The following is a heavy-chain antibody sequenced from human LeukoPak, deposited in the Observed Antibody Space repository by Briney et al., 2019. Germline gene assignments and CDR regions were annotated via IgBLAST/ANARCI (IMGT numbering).Heavy chain of an antibody. V-gene: IGHV1-2*02. Sequence: ASVKVSCKASGYTFTDYYMHWVRQAPGEGLEWMGWIHPKSGATNFAQKFQGRVTMTRDTSISTAYMELSRLTSDDTAVYYCARNYYGSSGYPDSWGQGTLVTVSS. D-gene: IGHD3-22*01. CDR1: GYTFTDYY. CDR3: ARNYYGSSGYPDS. J-gene: IGHJ4*02. CDR2: IHPKSGAT.